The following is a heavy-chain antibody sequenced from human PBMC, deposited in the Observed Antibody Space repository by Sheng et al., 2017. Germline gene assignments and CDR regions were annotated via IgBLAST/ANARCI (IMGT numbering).Heavy chain of an antibody. CDR1: GGTFSSYA. J-gene: IGHJ4*02. CDR3: ARSYCGGDCYSGGGIDY. V-gene: IGHV1-69*01. Sequence: QVQLVQSGAEVKKPGSSVKVSCKASGGTFSSYAISWVRQAPGQGLEWMGGIIPIFGTANYAQKFQGRVTITADESTSTAYMELSSLRSEDTAVYYCARSYCGGDCYSGGGIDYWGQGTLVTVSS. D-gene: IGHD2-21*01. CDR2: IIPIFGTA.